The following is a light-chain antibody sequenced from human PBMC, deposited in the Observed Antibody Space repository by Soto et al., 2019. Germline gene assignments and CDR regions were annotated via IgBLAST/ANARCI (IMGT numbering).Light chain of an antibody. CDR2: EVS. CDR3: CSYAGSYSSYF. J-gene: IGLJ1*01. Sequence: QSALTQPASVSGSPGQSITISCTGSSSDVGNYKFVSWYQQYPGKAPRVMLYEVSKRPSGVSYRFSGSQSGNTASLTISGLQAEDEADYSCCSYAGSYSSYFFGTGTKVTVL. V-gene: IGLV2-23*02. CDR1: SSDVGNYKF.